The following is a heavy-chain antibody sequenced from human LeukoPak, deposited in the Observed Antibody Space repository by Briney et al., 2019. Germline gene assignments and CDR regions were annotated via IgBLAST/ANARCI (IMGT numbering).Heavy chain of an antibody. Sequence: SETLSLTCTVSGESISGFYWNWIRQPPGKGLEWIGYIYYSGSTNYNPSLKSRVTISIDMSKNQFSLKLSSVTAADTAVYYCAREPLAAILPPFDYWGQGTLVTVSS. J-gene: IGHJ4*02. CDR1: GESISGFY. V-gene: IGHV4-59*12. D-gene: IGHD2-2*02. CDR2: IYYSGST. CDR3: AREPLAAILPPFDY.